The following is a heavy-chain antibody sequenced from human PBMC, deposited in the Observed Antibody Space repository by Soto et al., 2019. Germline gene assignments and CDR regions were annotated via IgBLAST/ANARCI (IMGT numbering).Heavy chain of an antibody. J-gene: IGHJ4*02. CDR3: ARDYYKYYDSSGYYRSPAY. CDR1: GFTFSSFW. Sequence: PGGSLRLSCAASGFTFSSFWMAWVRQAPGKGLEWVANINRDGSEKYYVDSVKGRFTISRDNSKNTLYLQMSSLRAEDTAVYYCARDYYKYYDSSGYYRSPAYWGQGTLVTVSS. D-gene: IGHD3-22*01. V-gene: IGHV3-7*01. CDR2: INRDGSEK.